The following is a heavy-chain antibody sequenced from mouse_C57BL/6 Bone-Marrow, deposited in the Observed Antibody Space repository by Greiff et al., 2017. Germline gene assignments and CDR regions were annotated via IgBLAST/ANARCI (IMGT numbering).Heavy chain of an antibody. V-gene: IGHV1-59*01. Sequence: QVQLQQSGAELVRPGTSVKLSCKASGYTFTSYWMHWVKQRPGQGLEWIGVIDPSDSYTNYNQKFKGKATLTVDTSSSTAYMQLSSLTSEDSAVYYCALGLYARDYWGQGTSVTVSS. J-gene: IGHJ4*01. CDR2: IDPSDSYT. CDR3: ALGLYARDY. CDR1: GYTFTSYW. D-gene: IGHD4-1*01.